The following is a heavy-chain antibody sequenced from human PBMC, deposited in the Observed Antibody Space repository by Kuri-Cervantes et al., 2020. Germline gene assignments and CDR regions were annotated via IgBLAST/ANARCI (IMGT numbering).Heavy chain of an antibody. CDR3: AKGIQLWFRGFDY. CDR1: GFTFSDYY. V-gene: IGHV3-69-1*01. D-gene: IGHD5-18*01. J-gene: IGHJ4*02. Sequence: ETLSLTCAASGFTFSDYYMNWVRQAPGKGLEWVSSISSSSTIYYADSVKGRFTISRDNAKNSLYLQMNSLRAEDTAVYYCAKGIQLWFRGFDYWGQGTLVTVSS. CDR2: ISSSSTI.